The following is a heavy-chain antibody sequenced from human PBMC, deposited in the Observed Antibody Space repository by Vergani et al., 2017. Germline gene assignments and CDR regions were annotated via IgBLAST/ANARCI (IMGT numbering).Heavy chain of an antibody. V-gene: IGHV4-4*02. CDR2: IYHSGST. CDR3: ARAGSWYAYYYYYYMDV. J-gene: IGHJ6*03. D-gene: IGHD6-13*01. CDR1: GGSISSSNW. Sequence: QVQLQESGPGLVKPSGTLSLTCAVSGGSISSSNWWNWVRQPPGKGLEWIGEIYHSGSTNYNPSLKSRVTISVDKSKNQFSLKLSSVTAADTAVYYCARAGSWYAYYYYYYMDVWGKGTTVTVSS.